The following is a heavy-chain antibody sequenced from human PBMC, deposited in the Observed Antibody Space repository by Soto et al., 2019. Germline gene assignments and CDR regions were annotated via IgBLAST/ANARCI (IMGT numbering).Heavy chain of an antibody. Sequence: GGSLRLSCAGSGFTLSDNYMDWVRQAPGKGLEWVGRTRNKANRYTTEYTASVKGRFTVSRDESMNSLNLQMNSLKTEDTAVYYCVRTSHYGSGTWNFDFWGQGTVVTVSS. J-gene: IGHJ4*02. CDR3: VRTSHYGSGTWNFDF. V-gene: IGHV3-72*01. D-gene: IGHD3-10*01. CDR2: TRNKANRYTT. CDR1: GFTLSDNY.